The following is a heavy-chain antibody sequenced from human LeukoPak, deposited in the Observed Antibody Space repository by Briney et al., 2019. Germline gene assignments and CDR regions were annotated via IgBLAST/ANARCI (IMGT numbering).Heavy chain of an antibody. CDR1: GYTFTGYY. J-gene: IGHJ4*02. CDR2: INPNSGGT. D-gene: IGHD2-21*01. Sequence: ASVKVSCKASGYTFTGYYRHWVRQAPGQGLEWMGRINPNSGGTNYAQKFQGRVTMTRDTSISTAYMELSRLRSDDTAVYYCANAHGCGGDCYSLDYWGQGTLVTVSS. CDR3: ANAHGCGGDCYSLDY. V-gene: IGHV1-2*06.